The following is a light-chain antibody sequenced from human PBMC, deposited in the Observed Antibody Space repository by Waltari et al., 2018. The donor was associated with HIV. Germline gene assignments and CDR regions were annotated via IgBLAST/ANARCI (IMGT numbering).Light chain of an antibody. V-gene: IGLV6-57*03. Sequence: NFVLTQPHSVSESPGKTVTISCARSSGNIANNHVQWYQHRPGSAPTPVIYEDTHIPSAVPDRFSGSIDSSSNSASLTIYELNTEDEADYYCQSYDQTIPCVFGTGTRLTVL. CDR2: EDT. CDR1: SGNIANNH. CDR3: QSYDQTIPCV. J-gene: IGLJ1*01.